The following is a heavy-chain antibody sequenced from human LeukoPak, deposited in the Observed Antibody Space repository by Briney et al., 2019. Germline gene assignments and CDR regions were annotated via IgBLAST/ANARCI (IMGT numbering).Heavy chain of an antibody. Sequence: ASVKVSCTASGYTFTSYYLHWVRQAPGQGLEWMGMVNPSGGSTSYAQKFQGRVSMTRDTSTTTVYLELSSLRSDDTAVYYCARRHKHYYQIDYWGQGTLVTVSS. V-gene: IGHV1-46*01. CDR2: VNPSGGST. CDR1: GYTFTSYY. J-gene: IGHJ4*02. D-gene: IGHD1-26*01. CDR3: ARRHKHYYQIDY.